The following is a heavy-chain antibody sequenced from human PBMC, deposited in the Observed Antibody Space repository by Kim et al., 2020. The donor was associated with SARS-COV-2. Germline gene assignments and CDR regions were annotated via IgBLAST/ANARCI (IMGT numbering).Heavy chain of an antibody. CDR1: GFRFSTYG. CDR2: VSRDGTTT. J-gene: IGHJ4*02. D-gene: IGHD1-20*01. V-gene: IGHV3-23*01. CDR3: GHVCNWF. Sequence: GGSLRLSCAASGFRFSTYGMSWFRQAPGKGLEWVSHVSRDGTTTFYADSVNVRVTISRDNSKSTLYLHINNLRVEDTAIYYCGHVCNWFWGQGSLFSV.